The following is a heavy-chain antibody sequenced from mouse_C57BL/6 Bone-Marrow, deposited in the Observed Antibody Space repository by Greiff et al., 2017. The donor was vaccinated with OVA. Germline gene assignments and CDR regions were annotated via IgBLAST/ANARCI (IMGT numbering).Heavy chain of an antibody. J-gene: IGHJ2*01. Sequence: EVMLVESVAELVRPGASVKLSCTASGFNIQNTYMHWVKQRPEPGLEWIGRIDPANGNTKYAPKVQGKATITADTSANTAYLQLSRLTSENTAIYDCAKWGYEKGYWGQGTTLTVSS. CDR2: IDPANGNT. D-gene: IGHD2-2*01. CDR3: AKWGYEKGY. CDR1: GFNIQNTY. V-gene: IGHV14-3*01.